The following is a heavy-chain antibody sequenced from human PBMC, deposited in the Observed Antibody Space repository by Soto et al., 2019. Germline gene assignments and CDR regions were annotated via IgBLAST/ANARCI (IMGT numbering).Heavy chain of an antibody. Sequence: ASVKVSCKASGYTFTYRYLHWVRQAPGQALEWMGWITPFNGNTNYAQKFQDRVTITRDRSMSTAYMELSSLRSEDTAMYYCACHSGSYKTDAFDIWGQGTMVTVSS. CDR3: ACHSGSYKTDAFDI. CDR1: GYTFTYRY. V-gene: IGHV1-45*02. CDR2: ITPFNGNT. J-gene: IGHJ3*02. D-gene: IGHD1-26*01.